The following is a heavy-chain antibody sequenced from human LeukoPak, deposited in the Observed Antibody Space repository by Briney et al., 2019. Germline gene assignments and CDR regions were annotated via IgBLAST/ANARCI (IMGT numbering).Heavy chain of an antibody. D-gene: IGHD5-18*01. J-gene: IGHJ4*02. CDR3: AKAGVDTAMALYYFDY. Sequence: GGSLRLSCAASGFTFSSYGMHWVRQAPGKGLEWVAVISYDGSNKYYADSVKGRFTISRVNSKNTLYLQMNSLRAEDTAVYYCAKAGVDTAMALYYFDYWGQGTLVTVSS. CDR1: GFTFSSYG. CDR2: ISYDGSNK. V-gene: IGHV3-30*18.